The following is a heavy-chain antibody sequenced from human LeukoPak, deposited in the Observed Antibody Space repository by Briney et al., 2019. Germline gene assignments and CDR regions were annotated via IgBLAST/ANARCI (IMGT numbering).Heavy chain of an antibody. V-gene: IGHV1-2*06. CDR2: INPISGGT. Sequence: ASVKVSCKASGCTFTGYYMHWVRQAPGQGLEWMGRINPISGGTNYAQKFQGRVTMTRDTSISTAYMELSRLRYDDTAVYYCARERQDSSSSVDYWGQGTLVTVSS. D-gene: IGHD6-6*01. CDR1: GCTFTGYY. J-gene: IGHJ4*02. CDR3: ARERQDSSSSVDY.